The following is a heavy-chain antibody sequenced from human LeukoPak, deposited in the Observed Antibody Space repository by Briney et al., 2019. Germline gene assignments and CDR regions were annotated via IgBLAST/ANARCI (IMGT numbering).Heavy chain of an antibody. Sequence: GGSLRLSCAASGFTFSSSYVMTWVRQAPGKGLEWVSTISAGGFTTSYAASVKGRFTISRDISKSTLYLQVNSLRVEDTAVYYCASRYGSSYYWGQGTLVTVSS. V-gene: IGHV3-23*01. CDR2: ISAGGFTT. D-gene: IGHD6-6*01. CDR1: GFTFSSSYV. J-gene: IGHJ4*02. CDR3: ASRYGSSYY.